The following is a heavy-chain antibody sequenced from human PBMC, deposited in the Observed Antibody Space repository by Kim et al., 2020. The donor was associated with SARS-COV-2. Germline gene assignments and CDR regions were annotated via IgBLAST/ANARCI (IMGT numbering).Heavy chain of an antibody. CDR3: ARDGYCSSTSCAFDI. Sequence: PSLKGRVTISGDTSKNQFSLKLSSVTAADTAVYYCARDGYCSSTSCAFDIWGQGTMVTVSS. D-gene: IGHD2-2*03. J-gene: IGHJ3*02. V-gene: IGHV4-31*02.